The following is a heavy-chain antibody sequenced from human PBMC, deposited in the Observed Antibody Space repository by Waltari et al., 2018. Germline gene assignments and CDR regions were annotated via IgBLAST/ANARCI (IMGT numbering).Heavy chain of an antibody. Sequence: EVQLLESGGGLVQPGGALRLSCAASGFPFRKYAMNWVRKAPGKGLQWVSSISGSGGRTEYADSVKGRFTMSRDNSKNTVFLQMNSLRGEDTAVYYCAKDGVVGSDDGNYFDYWGQGTPVTVSS. CDR1: GFPFRKYA. D-gene: IGHD2-15*01. CDR3: AKDGVVGSDDGNYFDY. CDR2: ISGSGGRT. J-gene: IGHJ4*02. V-gene: IGHV3-23*01.